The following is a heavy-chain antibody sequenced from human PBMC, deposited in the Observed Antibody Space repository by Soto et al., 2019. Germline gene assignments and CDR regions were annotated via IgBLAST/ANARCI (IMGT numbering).Heavy chain of an antibody. CDR2: IKSDGSTT. CDR3: ARDHCSTTSCYTVWFDP. Sequence: EVQLVESGGGLLQPGGSLRLSCAASGFTFSNYWMHWVRQAPGKGLVWVSRIKSDGSTTNYADSVKGRFTISRDNAKNTLYLQMNSLRAEDTAVYYCARDHCSTTSCYTVWFDPWGQGTLVTVSS. J-gene: IGHJ5*02. V-gene: IGHV3-74*01. CDR1: GFTFSNYW. D-gene: IGHD2-2*02.